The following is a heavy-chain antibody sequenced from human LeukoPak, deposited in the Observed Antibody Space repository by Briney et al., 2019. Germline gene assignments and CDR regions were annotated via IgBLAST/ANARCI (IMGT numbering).Heavy chain of an antibody. V-gene: IGHV3-53*01. D-gene: IGHD2-2*01. Sequence: GGSLRLSCAASGFTVISNYMSWVRQAPGKGLEWVSLIYSGGSTYYADSVKGRFTISRDNSKNTLYLQMNSLRAEDTAKYYCAKVASLCTSTSCVRGGFDYWGQGTLVTVSS. J-gene: IGHJ4*02. CDR3: AKVASLCTSTSCVRGGFDY. CDR2: IYSGGST. CDR1: GFTVISNY.